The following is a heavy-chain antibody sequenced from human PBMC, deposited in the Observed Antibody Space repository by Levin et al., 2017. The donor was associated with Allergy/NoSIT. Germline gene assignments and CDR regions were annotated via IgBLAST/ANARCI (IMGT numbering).Heavy chain of an antibody. J-gene: IGHJ4*02. V-gene: IGHV3-7*01. CDR1: GFTFSNYW. CDR2: INQDESEI. D-gene: IGHD2/OR15-2a*01. Sequence: GESLKISCAASGFTFSNYWMTWVRQAPGKGLEWVANINQDESEIYYLGSVRGRFTISRDNIKNSLYLQMNSLRAEDTAVYFCARHFYEDYWGQGTLVTVSS. CDR3: ARHFYEDY.